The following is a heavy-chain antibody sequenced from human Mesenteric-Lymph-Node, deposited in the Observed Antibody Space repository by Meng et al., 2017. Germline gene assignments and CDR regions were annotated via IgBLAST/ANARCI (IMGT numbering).Heavy chain of an antibody. J-gene: IGHJ4*01. Sequence: QVQLHQSCPGLVQPSQTLSPTCAVSGDSVSSNSAAWIWIRQSPSRGLEWLGRTYYKSKWYNDYAVSVKRRITINPDTSRNQFSLQLNSVPPEDPAVYFCARERDSGPNHFDYWGQGILVTVSS. CDR2: TYYKSKWYN. V-gene: IGHV6-1*01. CDR3: ARERDSGPNHFDY. CDR1: GDSVSSNSAA. D-gene: IGHD5-12*01.